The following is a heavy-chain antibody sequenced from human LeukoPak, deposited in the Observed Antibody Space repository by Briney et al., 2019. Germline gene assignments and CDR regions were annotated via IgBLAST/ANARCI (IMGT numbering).Heavy chain of an antibody. CDR3: ARSRDGYLVGFDY. CDR2: IYYSGST. D-gene: IGHD5-24*01. Sequence: SETLSLTCTVSGGSISSYYWSWIRQPPGKGLEWIGYIYYSGSTNYNPSLKSRVTISVDTSKNQFSLKLSSVTAADAAVYYCARSRDGYLVGFDYWGQGTLVTVSS. CDR1: GGSISSYY. J-gene: IGHJ4*02. V-gene: IGHV4-59*01.